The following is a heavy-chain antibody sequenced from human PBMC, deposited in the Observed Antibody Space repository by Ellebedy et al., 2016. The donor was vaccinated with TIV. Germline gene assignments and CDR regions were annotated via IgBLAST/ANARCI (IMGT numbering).Heavy chain of an antibody. CDR3: ARFELTSSGLFWFDP. Sequence: LRLSCSVSGGFISSGGYYWSWVRQFPGKALEWIGFIFYSCNTYYNPSLQSRVTISLDTSKNQFSLRLTSVTAADTAIYYCARFELTSSGLFWFDPWGQGTLVTVSS. V-gene: IGHV4-31*03. J-gene: IGHJ5*02. CDR1: GGFISSGGYY. D-gene: IGHD2-8*02. CDR2: IFYSCNT.